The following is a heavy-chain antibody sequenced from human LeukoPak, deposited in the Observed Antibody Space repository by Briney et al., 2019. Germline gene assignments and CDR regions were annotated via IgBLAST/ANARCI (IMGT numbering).Heavy chain of an antibody. CDR2: ISSSSSYI. J-gene: IGHJ4*02. Sequence: GGSLRLSCAASGFTFSSYSMTWVRQAPGKGLEWVSSISSSSSYIYYADSVKGRFTISRDNAKNSLYLQMNSLRAEDTAVYYCARDPSVRFGELLSVDYWGQGTLVTVSS. D-gene: IGHD3-10*01. CDR1: GFTFSSYS. CDR3: ARDPSVRFGELLSVDY. V-gene: IGHV3-21*01.